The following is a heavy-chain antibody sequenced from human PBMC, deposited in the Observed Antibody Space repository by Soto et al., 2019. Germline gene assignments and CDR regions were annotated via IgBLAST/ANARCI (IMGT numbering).Heavy chain of an antibody. J-gene: IGHJ4*02. CDR3: ATNAKGAARNDLEN. Sequence: QVQLVQSGAEVKKPGASVKVSCKASGYIFTTYAMHWVRQAPGQRLEWMGWINAGTGNTKYSQKFQGRVTITRDTSASTTYMELSSLRSEDTAVYYCATNAKGAARNDLENWGQGTLVTVSS. D-gene: IGHD1-1*01. CDR1: GYIFTTYA. CDR2: INAGTGNT. V-gene: IGHV1-3*01.